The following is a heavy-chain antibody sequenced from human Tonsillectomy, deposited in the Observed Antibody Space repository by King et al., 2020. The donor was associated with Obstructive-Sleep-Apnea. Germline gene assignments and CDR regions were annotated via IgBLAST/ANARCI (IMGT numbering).Heavy chain of an antibody. Sequence: VQLVESGGGLVQPGGSLRLSCAASGFTFSSYWMSWVRHAPGRGLEWVANIRPDESEKYYVDSVKGRFTISRDNAENSVFLQMNSLRAEDTAVYYCARDWATYYALDYWGQGTLVTVSS. D-gene: IGHD3-3*01. CDR2: IRPDESEK. CDR1: GFTFSSYW. CDR3: ARDWATYYALDY. V-gene: IGHV3-7*03. J-gene: IGHJ4*02.